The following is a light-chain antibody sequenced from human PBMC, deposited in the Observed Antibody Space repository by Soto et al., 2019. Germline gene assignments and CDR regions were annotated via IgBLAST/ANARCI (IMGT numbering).Light chain of an antibody. CDR3: SSYTTSSTRV. V-gene: IGLV2-14*03. CDR2: EVR. J-gene: IGLJ1*01. Sequence: SALTQPASVSGSPGQSITISCTGTSSDVGAYDFVSWYQQHPDKAPKPMIYEVRNRPSGVSNRFSGSKSVNTATLTISGLQAEDEADYYCSSYTTSSTRVFGTGTKVTVL. CDR1: SSDVGAYDF.